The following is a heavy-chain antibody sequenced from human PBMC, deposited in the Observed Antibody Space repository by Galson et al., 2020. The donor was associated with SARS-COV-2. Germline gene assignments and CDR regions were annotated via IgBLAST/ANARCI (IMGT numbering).Heavy chain of an antibody. CDR1: GYTLTGYY. V-gene: IGHV1-2*04. CDR2: INPNSGGT. Sequence: ASVKVSCKASGYTLTGYYMHWVRQAPGQGLEWMGWINPNSGGTNYAQKFQGWVTMTRDTSISTAYMELSRLRSDDTAVYYCARGRPILVIVVVPAADAFDIWGQGTMVTVSS. D-gene: IGHD2-2*01. CDR3: ARGRPILVIVVVPAADAFDI. J-gene: IGHJ3*02.